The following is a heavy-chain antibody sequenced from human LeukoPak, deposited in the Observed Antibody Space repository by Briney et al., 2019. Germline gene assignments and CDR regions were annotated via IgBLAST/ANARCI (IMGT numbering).Heavy chain of an antibody. V-gene: IGHV4-59*01. CDR2: IYYSGST. CDR3: ARGAPYLPLGY. J-gene: IGHJ4*02. Sequence: SETLSLTCTVSGGSISSYYWSWIRQPPGKGLEGIGYIYYSGSTNYNPSLKSRVTISVDTSKNQFSLKRSSVTAADTAVYYCARGAPYLPLGYWGQGTLVTVSS. CDR1: GGSISSYY.